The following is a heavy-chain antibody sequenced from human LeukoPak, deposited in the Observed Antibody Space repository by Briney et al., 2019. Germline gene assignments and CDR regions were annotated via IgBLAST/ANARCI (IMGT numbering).Heavy chain of an antibody. CDR1: GFTFSSYW. J-gene: IGHJ4*02. CDR2: INSDGSNT. V-gene: IGHV3-74*01. D-gene: IGHD1-26*01. Sequence: GGSLRLSCAASGFTFSSYWMHWVRQAPGEGLVWVSRINSDGSNTDYADAVMGRFTVSRDNAKNTLYLQMNSLRAEDTTVYYCTRGRNGSLDYWGQGALVTVSS. CDR3: TRGRNGSLDY.